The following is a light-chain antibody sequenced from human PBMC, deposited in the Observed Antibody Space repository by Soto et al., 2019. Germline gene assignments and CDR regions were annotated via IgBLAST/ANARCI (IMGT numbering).Light chain of an antibody. CDR1: QSLSSNY. V-gene: IGKV3-20*01. CDR2: GAS. J-gene: IGKJ2*01. CDR3: QQYTRSHQAYT. Sequence: ETVLTQSPGTLSLSPGERATLSCRASQSLSSNYLAWYQQKPGQAPRLLIYGASNRATGIPDRFSGSGSGTDFTLTISRLEPEDFAVYYCQQYTRSHQAYTFGQGTQLEIK.